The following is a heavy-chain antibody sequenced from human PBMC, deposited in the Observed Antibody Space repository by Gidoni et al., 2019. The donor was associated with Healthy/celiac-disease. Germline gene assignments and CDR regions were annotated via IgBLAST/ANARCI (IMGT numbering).Heavy chain of an antibody. CDR1: GFTFSSYA. J-gene: IGHJ4*02. Sequence: QVQLVESGGGVVQPGRSLRLSCAASGFTFSSYAMHWVRQAPGKGLEWVAVISDDGSNKYYADSVKGRFTISRDNSKNTLYLQMNSLRAEDTAEYYCARESSRFQTYYFDYWGQGTLVTVSS. CDR3: ARESSRFQTYYFDY. V-gene: IGHV3-30*04. CDR2: ISDDGSNK. D-gene: IGHD6-6*01.